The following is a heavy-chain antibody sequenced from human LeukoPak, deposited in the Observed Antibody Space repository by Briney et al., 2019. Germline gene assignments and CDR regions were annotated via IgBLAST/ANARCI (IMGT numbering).Heavy chain of an antibody. CDR1: GGSISSYY. V-gene: IGHV4-59*01. CDR3: AREAGWFDP. J-gene: IGHJ5*02. Sequence: SETLSLTCTVSGGSISSYYWSWIRQPPGKGLEWIGHIYYSGSTNYNPSLKSRVTISVDTSKNQFSLKLSSVTAADTAVYYCAREAGWFDPWGQGTLVTVSS. D-gene: IGHD6-19*01. CDR2: IYYSGST.